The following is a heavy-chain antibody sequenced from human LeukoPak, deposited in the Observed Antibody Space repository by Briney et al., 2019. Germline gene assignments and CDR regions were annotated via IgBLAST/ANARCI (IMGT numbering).Heavy chain of an antibody. CDR1: GYTFTSYD. D-gene: IGHD1-26*01. CDR3: ARASIVGASVTDY. CDR2: MNPNSGNT. Sequence: GASVKVSCKASGYTFTSYDIDWVRQATGHGLVWMGWMNPNSGNTGYAQKFQGRVTMTRNTSISTAYMELSGLRSEDTAVYYCARASIVGASVTDYWGQGTLVTVSS. V-gene: IGHV1-8*01. J-gene: IGHJ4*02.